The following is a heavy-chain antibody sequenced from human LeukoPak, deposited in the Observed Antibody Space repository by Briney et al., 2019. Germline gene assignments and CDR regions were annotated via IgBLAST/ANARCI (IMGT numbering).Heavy chain of an antibody. Sequence: ASVKVSCKASGYTFTSYDINWVRQATGQGLEWMGWMNPNGGNTGYAQKFQGRVTMTRNTSISTAYMELSSLRSEDTAVYYCARRDCSSTSCRNYYYYGMDVWGQGTTVTVSS. D-gene: IGHD2-2*01. CDR2: MNPNGGNT. J-gene: IGHJ6*02. V-gene: IGHV1-8*01. CDR3: ARRDCSSTSCRNYYYYGMDV. CDR1: GYTFTSYD.